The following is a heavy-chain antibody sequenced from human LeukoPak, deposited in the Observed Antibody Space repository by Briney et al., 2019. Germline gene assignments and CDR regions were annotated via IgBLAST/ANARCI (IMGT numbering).Heavy chain of an antibody. V-gene: IGHV3-7*01. CDR3: ATHPFWSGYHNPYYYYYMDV. Sequence: PGGSLRLSCAASGFIFSSSWMTWVRQAPGLGLEWVANIRQDGNEIFYVDSVKGRFTITRDNAKNSLYLQMNSLRAEDTAVYYCATHPFWSGYHNPYYYYYMDVWGKGTTVTVSS. J-gene: IGHJ6*03. CDR1: GFIFSSSW. CDR2: IRQDGNEI. D-gene: IGHD3-3*01.